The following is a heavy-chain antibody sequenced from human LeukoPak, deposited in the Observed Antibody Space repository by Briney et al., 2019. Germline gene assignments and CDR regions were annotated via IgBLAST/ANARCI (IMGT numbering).Heavy chain of an antibody. CDR2: IYYSGST. CDR3: ARVGYFGSGNYYNDRGAFDY. D-gene: IGHD3-10*01. CDR1: GRSISSSRYY. Sequence: SETLSLTCTVSGRSISSSRYYWGWIRQPPGKGLEWLGSIYYSGSTYYNPSLKSRVTISVDTSKNQFSLKLSSVTAADTAVYYCARVGYFGSGNYYNDRGAFDYWGQGTLVTVSS. V-gene: IGHV4-39*07. J-gene: IGHJ4*02.